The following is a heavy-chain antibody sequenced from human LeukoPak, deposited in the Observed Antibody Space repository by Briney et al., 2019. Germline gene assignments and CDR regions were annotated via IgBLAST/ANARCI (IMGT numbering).Heavy chain of an antibody. D-gene: IGHD2-2*01. CDR2: INGDSSYI. J-gene: IGHJ4*02. CDR1: GFTFSAYA. CDR3: ARLRCDSTSWFGKYYFDQ. V-gene: IGHV3-21*01. Sequence: GGSLRLSCAASGFTFSAYAIDWVRQAPGKGLEWVSSINGDSSYIYYADSVKGRFTIARDNAKNSLHLQMNSLRAEDTAVYYCARLRCDSTSWFGKYYFDQWGQGTLVTVSS.